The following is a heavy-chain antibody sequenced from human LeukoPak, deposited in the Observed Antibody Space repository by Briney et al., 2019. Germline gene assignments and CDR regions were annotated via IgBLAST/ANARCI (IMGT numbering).Heavy chain of an antibody. CDR2: IYYSGST. D-gene: IGHD6-13*01. CDR3: ARDSSSWNGWFDP. Sequence: SETLSLTCTVSGGSISNYSWSWIRQPPGKGLQWIGYIYYSGSTNYNPSLKSRVTISVDTSKNQFSLKLSSVTAADTAVYYCARDSSSWNGWFDPWGQGTLVTVSS. J-gene: IGHJ5*02. CDR1: GGSISNYS. V-gene: IGHV4-59*01.